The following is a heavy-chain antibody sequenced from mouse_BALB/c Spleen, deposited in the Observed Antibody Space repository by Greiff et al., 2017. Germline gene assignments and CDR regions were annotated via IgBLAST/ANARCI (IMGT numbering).Heavy chain of an antibody. CDR2: ISSGGST. CDR1: GFTFSSYA. J-gene: IGHJ1*01. V-gene: IGHV5-6-5*01. Sequence: DVMLVESGGGLVKPGGSLKLSCAASGFTFSSYAMSWVRQTPEKRLEWVASISSGGSTYYPDSVKGRFTISRDNARNILYLQMSSLRSEDTAMYYCARDFDVWGAGTTVTVSS. CDR3: ARDFDV.